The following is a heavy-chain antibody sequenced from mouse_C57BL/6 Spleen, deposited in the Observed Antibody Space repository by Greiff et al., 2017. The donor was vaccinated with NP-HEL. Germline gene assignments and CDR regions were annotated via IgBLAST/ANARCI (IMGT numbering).Heavy chain of an antibody. CDR2: IYPGDGDT. CDR3: ARGELLLQFSLYAMGY. CDR1: GYAFSSSW. Sequence: QVQLQQSGPELVKPGASVKISCKASGYAFSSSWMNWVKQRPGKGLEWIGRIYPGDGDTNYNGKFKGKATLTVDKSSSTAYMQLSSLTSEDSAVYFCARGELLLQFSLYAMGYWGQGTSVTVSS. J-gene: IGHJ4*01. D-gene: IGHD1-1*01. V-gene: IGHV1-82*01.